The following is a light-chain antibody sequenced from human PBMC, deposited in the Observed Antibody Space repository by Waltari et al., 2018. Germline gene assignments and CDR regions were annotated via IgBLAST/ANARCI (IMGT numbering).Light chain of an antibody. J-gene: IGLJ1*01. CDR1: SSHLGADYD. CDR2: DTT. V-gene: IGLV1-40*01. CDR3: QSYDSSLSGWRV. Sequence: QSVLTQPPSVSGAPGQRVTISCTGGSSHLGADYDVHWYQQLPGTAPKLLIFDTTNRPSGVPNRFSGSKSGTSAFLAITGLQPEDEADYYCQSYDSSLSGWRVFGTGTKVTVL.